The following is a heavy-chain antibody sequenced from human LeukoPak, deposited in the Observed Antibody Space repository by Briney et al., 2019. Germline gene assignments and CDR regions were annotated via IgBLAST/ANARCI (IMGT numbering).Heavy chain of an antibody. CDR2: ISSSGSTR. V-gene: IGHV3-48*03. J-gene: IGHJ5*02. D-gene: IGHD2-2*01. Sequence: GGSLRLSCAASGFTFSSYEIHWVRQAPGKGLEWISYISSSGSTRYYADSVKGRFTISRDNAKNSLYLQMNSLRAEDTAVYYCAKGLLSANWFDPWGQGTLVTVSS. CDR1: GFTFSSYE. CDR3: AKGLLSANWFDP.